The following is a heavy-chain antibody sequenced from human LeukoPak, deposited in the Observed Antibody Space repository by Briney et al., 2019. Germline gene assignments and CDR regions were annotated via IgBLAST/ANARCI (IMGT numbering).Heavy chain of an antibody. Sequence: GESLTLSCEDSGFTFRSYEMNWVRQAPGKGLEWIAYLSSSGSAFSYADSVKGRFTISRDNAKNSLYLQMNSLRAEDTAVYYCARGLMGGYPRFDHWGQGTLVTVSS. V-gene: IGHV3-48*03. J-gene: IGHJ4*02. CDR2: LSSSGSAF. CDR1: GFTFRSYE. D-gene: IGHD2-8*01. CDR3: ARGLMGGYPRFDH.